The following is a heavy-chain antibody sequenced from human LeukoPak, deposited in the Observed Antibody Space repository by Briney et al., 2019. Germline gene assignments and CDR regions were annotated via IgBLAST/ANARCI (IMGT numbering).Heavy chain of an antibody. V-gene: IGHV3-66*03. D-gene: IGHD3/OR15-3a*01. Sequence: GGSLRLSCAVSGFRVSDYHMSRVRQAPGKGLEWVGLIRDSGEAFYADFVRGRFAISRDESENTLYLQMNSLRVEDTAVYFCARDRAALQDWVEFDPWGQGTPVIVSS. J-gene: IGHJ5*02. CDR2: IRDSGEA. CDR3: ARDRAALQDWVEFDP. CDR1: GFRVSDYH.